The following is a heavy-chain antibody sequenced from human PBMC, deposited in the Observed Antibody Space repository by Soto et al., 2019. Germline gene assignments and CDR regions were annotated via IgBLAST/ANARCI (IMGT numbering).Heavy chain of an antibody. CDR1: GVSISSSSSF. V-gene: IGHV4-39*07. CDR3: ARRSIAAAGWWFDP. Sequence: SETLSLTFTVSGVSISSSSSFWGCSRQPPGMGLELIGSIYYSGGTYYTSFLKSRVTISVDTSKNQFSLKLISVTAADTAVYYCARRSIAAAGWWFDPWGQGTLVTVS. D-gene: IGHD6-13*01. CDR2: IYYSGGT. J-gene: IGHJ5*02.